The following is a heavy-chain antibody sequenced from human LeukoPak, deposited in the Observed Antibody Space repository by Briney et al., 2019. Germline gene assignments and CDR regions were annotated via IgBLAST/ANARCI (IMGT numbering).Heavy chain of an antibody. Sequence: PGGSLRLSCTASGFTFGDYAMSWFRQAPGKGLEWVGFIRSKAYGGTTEYAASVKGRFTISRDDSKSIAYLQMNSLKTEDTAVYYCTRHNCTNGVCPYNWFDPWGQGTLVTVSS. CDR2: IRSKAYGGTT. V-gene: IGHV3-49*03. CDR3: TRHNCTNGVCPYNWFDP. CDR1: GFTFGDYA. J-gene: IGHJ5*02. D-gene: IGHD2-8*01.